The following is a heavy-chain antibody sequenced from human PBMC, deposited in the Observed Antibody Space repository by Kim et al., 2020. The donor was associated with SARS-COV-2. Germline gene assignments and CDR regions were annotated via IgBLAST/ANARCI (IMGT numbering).Heavy chain of an antibody. CDR3: ARGWGGYFDH. D-gene: IGHD3-16*01. J-gene: IGHJ4*02. CDR2: ISANNGHA. CDR1: GYTFTSHG. V-gene: IGHV1-18*01. Sequence: ASVKVSCKASGYTFTSHGIAWVRQAPGQGLEWMGWISANNGHAEYAQRFQGRVTLTTETSTTTVYMEMRSLVPDDTAVYYCARGWGGYFDHWGQGTLVTV.